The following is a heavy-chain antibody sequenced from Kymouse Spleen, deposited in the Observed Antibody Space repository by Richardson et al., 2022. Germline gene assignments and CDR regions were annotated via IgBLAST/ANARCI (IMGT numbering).Heavy chain of an antibody. Sequence: EVQLVESGGGLVQPGRSLRLSCAASGFTFDDYAMHWVRQAPGKGLEWVSGISWNSGSIGYADSVKGRFTISRDNAKNSLYLQMNSLRAEDTALYYCAKDMTVTMVRGVNHYYYYGMDVWGQGTTVTVSS. CDR2: ISWNSGSI. CDR3: AKDMTVTMVRGVNHYYYYGMDV. D-gene: IGHD3-10*01. V-gene: IGHV3-9*01. J-gene: IGHJ6*02. CDR1: GFTFDDYA.